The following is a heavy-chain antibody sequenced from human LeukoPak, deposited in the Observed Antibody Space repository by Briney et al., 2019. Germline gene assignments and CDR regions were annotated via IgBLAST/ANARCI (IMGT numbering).Heavy chain of an antibody. CDR1: GDSVSSNSAS. Sequence: SQTLSLTCAISGDSVSSNSASWNWIRQSPSRGLEWLRRTYYRSKWYSEYAGSVRGRITINADTSKNQFSLQLYSVTPDDTAVYYCARDPGWEILHAFDIWGQGTMVTVSS. J-gene: IGHJ3*02. CDR2: TYYRSKWYS. D-gene: IGHD1-26*01. CDR3: ARDPGWEILHAFDI. V-gene: IGHV6-1*01.